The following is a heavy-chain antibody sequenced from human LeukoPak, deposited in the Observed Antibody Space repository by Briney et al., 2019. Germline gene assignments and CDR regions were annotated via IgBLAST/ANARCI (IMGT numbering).Heavy chain of an antibody. D-gene: IGHD2-2*01. J-gene: IGHJ6*02. Sequence: PGGSLRLSCAASGFTFSSYAMSWVRQAPGKGLEWVSAISGSGGSTYYADSVKGRFTISRDNSKNTLYLQMNSLRAEDTAVYYCAKGSDYCSSTSCYLYYYGMDVWGQGTTVTVSS. CDR2: ISGSGGST. CDR1: GFTFSSYA. CDR3: AKGSDYCSSTSCYLYYYGMDV. V-gene: IGHV3-23*01.